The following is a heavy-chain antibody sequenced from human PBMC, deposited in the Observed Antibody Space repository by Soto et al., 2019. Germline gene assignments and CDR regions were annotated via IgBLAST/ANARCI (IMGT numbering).Heavy chain of an antibody. CDR3: ARRGWRRVDYYYYYYMDV. V-gene: IGHV4-59*08. Sequence: SETLSLTCTVSDGSISSDYWSWIRQPPGKGLEWIGYIYYSGSTNYNPSLKSRVTISVDTSKNQFSLKLSSMTAADTAVYYCARRGWRRVDYYYYYYMDVWGKGTTVTVSS. D-gene: IGHD3-3*01. J-gene: IGHJ6*03. CDR1: DGSISSDY. CDR2: IYYSGST.